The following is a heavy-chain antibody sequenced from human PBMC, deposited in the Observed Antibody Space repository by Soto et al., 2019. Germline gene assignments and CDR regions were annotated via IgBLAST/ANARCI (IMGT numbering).Heavy chain of an antibody. J-gene: IGHJ6*02. CDR3: ARDGYGSGGVDGMDV. CDR2: INHSGST. CDR1: GGSFSGYY. Sequence: SETLSLTCAVYGGSFSGYYWSWIRKPPGKGLEWIGEINHSGSTNYNPSLKSRVTISVDTSKNQFSLKLSSVTAADTAVYYCARDGYGSGGVDGMDVWGQGTTVTVSS. V-gene: IGHV4-34*01. D-gene: IGHD3-10*01.